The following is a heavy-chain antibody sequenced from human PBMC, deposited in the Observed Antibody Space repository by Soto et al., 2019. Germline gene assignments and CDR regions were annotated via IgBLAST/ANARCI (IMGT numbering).Heavy chain of an antibody. CDR3: ARGGGYHDY. CDR2: INYSGST. J-gene: IGHJ4*02. CDR1: GGSISSYY. D-gene: IGHD1-26*01. V-gene: IGHV4-59*01. Sequence: SETLSLTCTVSGGSISSYYWNWIRQPPGKGLEWIGYINYSGSTNYSPSLKSRVTISVDTSKNQFSLKLTSVTAADTAIYYCARGGGYHDYWGQGTMVTVSS.